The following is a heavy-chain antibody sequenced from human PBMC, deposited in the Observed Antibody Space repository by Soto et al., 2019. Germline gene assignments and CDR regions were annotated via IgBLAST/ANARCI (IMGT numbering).Heavy chain of an antibody. Sequence: TGGSLRLSCAATGFTFSSHAMNWVRQAPGKGLEWVSVISFDGTNKYYAESVRGRYSISRDNSKKVLYLDMNSLRPDDTAIYYCARAHGPYYDSSYYGLARNYFDYWGQGALVTVSS. J-gene: IGHJ4*02. CDR1: GFTFSSHA. CDR2: ISFDGTNK. CDR3: ARAHGPYYDSSYYGLARNYFDY. D-gene: IGHD3-22*01. V-gene: IGHV3-30-3*01.